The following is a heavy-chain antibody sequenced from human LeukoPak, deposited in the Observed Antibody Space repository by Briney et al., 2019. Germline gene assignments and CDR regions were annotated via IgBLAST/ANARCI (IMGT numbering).Heavy chain of an antibody. CDR1: GGSISSYY. CDR2: IYTSGST. V-gene: IGHV4-4*07. CDR3: ARDRSDNYYGSGSYYDNWFGP. D-gene: IGHD3-10*01. Sequence: SETLSLTCTVSGGSISSYYWSWIRQPAGKGLEWIGRIYTSGSTNYNPSLKSRVTMSVDTSKNQFSLKLSSVTAADTAVYYCARDRSDNYYGSGSYYDNWFGPWGQGTLVTVSS. J-gene: IGHJ5*02.